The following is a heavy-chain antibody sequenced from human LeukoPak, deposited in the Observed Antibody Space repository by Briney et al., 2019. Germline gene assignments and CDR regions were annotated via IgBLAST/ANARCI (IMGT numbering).Heavy chain of an antibody. Sequence: SETLSLTCTVSGGSISGYYWSWIRQPAGKGLEWIGRIYTSGSTNYNPSLKSRVTMSVDTSKNQFSLKLSSVTVADTAVYYCAKYIPARPGFDYWGQGTLVTVSS. CDR1: GGSISGYY. J-gene: IGHJ4*02. D-gene: IGHD6-6*01. V-gene: IGHV4-4*07. CDR2: IYTSGST. CDR3: AKYIPARPGFDY.